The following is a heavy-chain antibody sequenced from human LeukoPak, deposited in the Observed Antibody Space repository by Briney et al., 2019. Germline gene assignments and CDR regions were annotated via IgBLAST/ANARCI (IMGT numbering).Heavy chain of an antibody. CDR1: GGSISSYY. D-gene: IGHD3-10*01. Sequence: SETLSLTCTVSGGSISSYYWSWIRQPPGKGLEWIGYIYYSGSTNYNPSLKSRVTISVDTSKNQFSLKLSSVTAADTAVYYCARDPGSYYDYYYDGMDVWGQGTTVTVSS. J-gene: IGHJ6*02. CDR2: IYYSGST. V-gene: IGHV4-59*01. CDR3: ARDPGSYYDYYYDGMDV.